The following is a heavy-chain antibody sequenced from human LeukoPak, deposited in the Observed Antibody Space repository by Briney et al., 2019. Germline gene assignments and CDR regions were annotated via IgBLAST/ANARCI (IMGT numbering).Heavy chain of an antibody. D-gene: IGHD1-26*01. CDR3: ARVAGGAFDI. CDR2: IYSGGST. V-gene: IGHV3-53*01. J-gene: IGHJ3*02. Sequence: GGSLRLSCAASGFTVSSNYMSWVRQAPGKGLDWVSVIYSGGSTYYADSVKGRFTISRDNSKSTLYLQMSSLRAEDTAVYYCARVAGGAFDIWGQGTMVTVSS. CDR1: GFTVSSNY.